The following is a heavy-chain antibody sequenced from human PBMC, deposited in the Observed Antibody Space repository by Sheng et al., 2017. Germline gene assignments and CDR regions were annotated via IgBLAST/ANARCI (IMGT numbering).Heavy chain of an antibody. J-gene: IGHJ6*03. CDR3: ARAESDPVDCYMDV. CDR1: GFSVSDHY. D-gene: IGHD2-15*01. Sequence: EVQLVESGGGLVRPGGSLRLSCAVSGFSVSDHYMDWVRQAPGKGLEWVGRLRNRANGDTTEYAASVTGRFRVSRDNSKNSLYLQMDSLQIDDTAVYYCARAESDPVDCYMDVWGKGTKVVVAS. CDR2: LRNRANGDTT. V-gene: IGHV3-72*01.